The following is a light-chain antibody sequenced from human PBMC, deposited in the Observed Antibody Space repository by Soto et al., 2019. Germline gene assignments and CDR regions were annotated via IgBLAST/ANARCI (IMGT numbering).Light chain of an antibody. J-gene: IGKJ1*01. CDR2: DAS. CDR3: QQYGSSPRT. V-gene: IGKV3D-20*01. CDR1: QSVSSSY. Sequence: EIVLTQSPATLSLCPGDRASLSCGASQSVSSSYLAWYQQKPGQAPRLLIYDASNRATGIPARFSGSGSGTDFTLTISSLEPEDFAVYYCQQYGSSPRTFGQGTKVDI.